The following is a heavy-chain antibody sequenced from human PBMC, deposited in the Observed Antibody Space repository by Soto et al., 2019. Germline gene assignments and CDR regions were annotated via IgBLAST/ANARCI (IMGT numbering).Heavy chain of an antibody. J-gene: IGHJ4*02. CDR2: INHSGST. D-gene: IGHD2-15*01. CDR3: ARGREDIVVVVAATDHYFDY. Sequence: SETLSLTCAVYGGSFSGYYWSWIRQPPGKGLEWIGEINHSGSTNYNPSLKSRVTISVDTSKNQFSLKLSSVIAADTAVYYCARGREDIVVVVAATDHYFDYWGQGTLVTVSS. V-gene: IGHV4-34*01. CDR1: GGSFSGYY.